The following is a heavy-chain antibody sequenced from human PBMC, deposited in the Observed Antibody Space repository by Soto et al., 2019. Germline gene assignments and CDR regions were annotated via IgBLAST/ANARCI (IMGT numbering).Heavy chain of an antibody. Sequence: EVQLVESGGGLVKPGGSLRLSCAASGFDFSNGWMSWVRQAPGKGLEWVGRIKSKRDGGTTDYAAPVKGRFTISRADTKNMLLMQVDSLKYEDTAVYYCSTDEGVWGQGAMVTVSS. J-gene: IGHJ4*01. CDR1: GFDFSNGW. D-gene: IGHD3-16*01. CDR3: STDEGV. CDR2: IKSKRDGGTT. V-gene: IGHV3-15*05.